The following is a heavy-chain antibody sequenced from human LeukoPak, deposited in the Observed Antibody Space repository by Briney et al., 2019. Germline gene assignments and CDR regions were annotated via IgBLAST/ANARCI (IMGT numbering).Heavy chain of an antibody. CDR2: INHTGST. J-gene: IGHJ5*02. Sequence: SETLSLTCAVYSGSFSGYYWSWIRQPPGKGLEWIGEINHTGSTNYNPSLKSRVTISVDTSKNQFSLKLSSVTAADTAVYYCARVGYNWNDVGPFDPWGQGTLVTVSS. V-gene: IGHV4-34*01. CDR1: SGSFSGYY. CDR3: ARVGYNWNDVGPFDP. D-gene: IGHD1-20*01.